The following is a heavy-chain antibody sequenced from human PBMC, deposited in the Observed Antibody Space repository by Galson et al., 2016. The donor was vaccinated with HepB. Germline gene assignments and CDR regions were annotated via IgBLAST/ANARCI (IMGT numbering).Heavy chain of an antibody. J-gene: IGHJ5*02. CDR2: FDREDGET. CDR3: ATSRNLPTSMGGWFDP. D-gene: IGHD2-2*01. CDR1: GSTLIQLS. V-gene: IGHV1-24*01. Sequence: SVKVSCKVSGSTLIQLSMHWVRQSPGKGLEWMGGFDREDGETKYEQKFQGRVSMTEDTATNTAYMKLNDLRSDDTAVYYCATSRNLPTSMGGWFDPWGQGTLVTVSS.